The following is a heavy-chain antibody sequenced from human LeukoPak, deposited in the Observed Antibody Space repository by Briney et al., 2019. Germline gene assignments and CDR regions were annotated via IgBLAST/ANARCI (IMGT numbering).Heavy chain of an antibody. CDR2: ISYDGSNK. Sequence: GGSLRLSCAASGLTFSSYGMHWVRQAPGKGLEWVAVISYDGSNKYYADSVKGRFTISRDNSKNTLYLQMNSLRAEDTAVYYCAKEGGFGEFLFNYYYYGMDVWGKGTTVTVSS. D-gene: IGHD3-10*01. CDR3: AKEGGFGEFLFNYYYYGMDV. J-gene: IGHJ6*04. V-gene: IGHV3-30*18. CDR1: GLTFSSYG.